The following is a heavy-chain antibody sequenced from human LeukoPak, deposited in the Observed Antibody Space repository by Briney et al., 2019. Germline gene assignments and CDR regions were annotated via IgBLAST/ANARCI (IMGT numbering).Heavy chain of an antibody. CDR1: GFTVSSNY. CDR2: IYSGGST. Sequence: GGSLRLSCAASGFTVSSNYMSWVRQAPGKGLEWVSVIYSGGSTYYADSVKGRFTISRDNSKNTLYLQMNSLRAEDTAVYYCARDSSGWSVEAFDIWGQGTMVTVSS. CDR3: ARDSSGWSVEAFDI. V-gene: IGHV3-53*01. D-gene: IGHD6-19*01. J-gene: IGHJ3*02.